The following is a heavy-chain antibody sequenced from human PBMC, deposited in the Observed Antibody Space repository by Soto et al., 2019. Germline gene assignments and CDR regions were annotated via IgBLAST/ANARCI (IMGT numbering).Heavy chain of an antibody. CDR2: IIPIFGTA. CDR3: AREPRSYGGYGFHYFDY. J-gene: IGHJ4*02. V-gene: IGHV1-69*01. D-gene: IGHD5-12*01. CDR1: GGTFSSYA. Sequence: QVQLVQSGAEVKKPGSSVKVSCKASGGTFSSYAISWVRQAPGQGLEWMGGIIPIFGTANYAQKFQGRVTIAADESTSTAYMELSSLRSEDTAVYYCAREPRSYGGYGFHYFDYWGQGTLVTVSS.